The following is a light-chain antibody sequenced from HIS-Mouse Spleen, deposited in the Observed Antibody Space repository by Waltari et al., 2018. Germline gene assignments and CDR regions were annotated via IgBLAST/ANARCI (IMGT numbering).Light chain of an antibody. Sequence: EIVLTQSPGTLSLSPGERATLSCRASQSVSSSYSAWYQQKPGQAPRLLIYGASSRATGIPDRFSGSGSGTDFTLTISRLEPEDFAVYYCQQYGSSSALTFGGGTKVEIK. CDR3: QQYGSSSALT. CDR1: QSVSSSY. V-gene: IGKV3-20*01. J-gene: IGKJ4*01. CDR2: GAS.